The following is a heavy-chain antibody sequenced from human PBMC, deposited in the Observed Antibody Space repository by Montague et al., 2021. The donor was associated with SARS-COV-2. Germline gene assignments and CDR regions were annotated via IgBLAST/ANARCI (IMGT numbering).Heavy chain of an antibody. CDR3: AQTSVGAYYYPMDV. J-gene: IGHJ6*02. D-gene: IGHD2-2*01. Sequence: SETLSLTCSVSGGSISSYFWSWIRQTPGKGLEWIGYIYNGGSIDYNPSLKSRVTISVDTSKNQFSVKLSSVTAADTAVYYCAQTSVGAYYYPMDVWGQGITVTVSS. V-gene: IGHV4-59*01. CDR2: IYNGGSI. CDR1: GGSISSYF.